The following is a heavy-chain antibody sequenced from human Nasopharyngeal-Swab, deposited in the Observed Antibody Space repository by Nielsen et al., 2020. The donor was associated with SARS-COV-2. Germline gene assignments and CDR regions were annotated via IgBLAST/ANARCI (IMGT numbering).Heavy chain of an antibody. CDR3: ARLGAAGDFDY. V-gene: IGHV1-3*01. CDR1: GYTFTYYS. Sequence: ASVKVSCKGSGYTFTYYSVHLVRPAPGQRLEWMGRINVGSGITKFSQTFQGRVIMTRDTSANTVYMELGSLTSEDTAVYFCARLGAAGDFDYWGQGTLVTVSS. D-gene: IGHD6-13*01. CDR2: INVGSGIT. J-gene: IGHJ4*02.